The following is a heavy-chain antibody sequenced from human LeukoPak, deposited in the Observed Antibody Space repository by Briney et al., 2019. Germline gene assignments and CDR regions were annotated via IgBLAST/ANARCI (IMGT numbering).Heavy chain of an antibody. J-gene: IGHJ6*03. Sequence: GASVKVSCKASGYTFTGYYMHWVRQAPGQGLEWMGWINPNSGGTNYAQKFQGRVTMTRDTSISTAYMELSRLRSDDTAVYYCARSGSYADYYYYMDVWGKGTTVTVSS. V-gene: IGHV1-2*02. CDR1: GYTFTGYY. CDR2: INPNSGGT. D-gene: IGHD1-26*01. CDR3: ARSGSYADYYYYMDV.